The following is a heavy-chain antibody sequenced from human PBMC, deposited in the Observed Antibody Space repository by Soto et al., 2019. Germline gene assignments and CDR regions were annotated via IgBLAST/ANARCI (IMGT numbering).Heavy chain of an antibody. J-gene: IGHJ4*02. CDR2: IYYRANP. Sequence: SDTLARTLTGSGLSINTYCWSWVRQPPGQGLEWMGYIYYRANPNYNPSLKSRVTISQDTSKNQFSLKLSSVTAADTAVYYCARHYGDGYDYVVDWGQGSLVTVS. D-gene: IGHD5-12*01. V-gene: IGHV4-59*08. CDR1: GLSINTYC. CDR3: ARHYGDGYDYVVD.